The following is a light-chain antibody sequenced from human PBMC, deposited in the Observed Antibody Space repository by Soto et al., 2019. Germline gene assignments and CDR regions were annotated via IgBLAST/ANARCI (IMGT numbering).Light chain of an antibody. Sequence: DIQLTQSPSALSASIGDRVTITCRAGQPVITSLSCYQVKPGKAPKLLIYAASTLESGVPSRFSATVSGTTFTLTISSLQSDDFATYYCLQYNGYYRTFGQGTKVDIK. CDR2: AAS. CDR3: LQYNGYYRT. J-gene: IGKJ1*01. V-gene: IGKV1-5*01. CDR1: QPVITS.